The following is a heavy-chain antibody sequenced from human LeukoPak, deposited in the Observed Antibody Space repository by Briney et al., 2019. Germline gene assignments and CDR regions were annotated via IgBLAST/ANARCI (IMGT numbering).Heavy chain of an antibody. D-gene: IGHD3-22*01. J-gene: IGHJ4*02. Sequence: GGSLRLSCAASGFTFSIYWMSWVRQAPGKGLVWVANIKEDGSEKYYGDSVKGRFTISRDNAKNSLYLQMNSLRAEDTAVYYCARDSSGYQWGQGTLVTVSS. CDR2: IKEDGSEK. V-gene: IGHV3-7*01. CDR3: ARDSSGYQ. CDR1: GFTFSIYW.